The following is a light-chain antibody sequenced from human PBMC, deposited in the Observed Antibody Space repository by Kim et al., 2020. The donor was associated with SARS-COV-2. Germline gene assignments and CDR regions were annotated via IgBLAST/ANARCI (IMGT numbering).Light chain of an antibody. CDR1: KLGDKY. J-gene: IGLJ2*01. V-gene: IGLV3-1*01. CDR3: QAWDSSTAV. CDR2: QDS. Sequence: SVSQGQTASNTCSGDKLGDKYACWYQQKPGQSPVLVIYQDSKRPSGIPERFSGSNSGNTATLTISGTQAMDEADYYCQAWDSSTAVFGGGTQLTVL.